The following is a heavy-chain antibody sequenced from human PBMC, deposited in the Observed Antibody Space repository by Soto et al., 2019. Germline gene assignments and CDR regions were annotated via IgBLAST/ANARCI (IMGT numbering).Heavy chain of an antibody. CDR3: ARKQAGYFYGIDY. V-gene: IGHV4-31*03. CDR2: IYDSGST. D-gene: IGHD3-10*01. Sequence: SETLSLTCTVSGGSITSGGYYWSWIRQHPGKGLEWLGYIYDSGSTFYNPSLKSRITLSVDTSKNQFSLKLSSVTVADTAVYFCARKQAGYFYGIDYWGQGTPVTVSS. CDR1: GGSITSGGYY. J-gene: IGHJ4*02.